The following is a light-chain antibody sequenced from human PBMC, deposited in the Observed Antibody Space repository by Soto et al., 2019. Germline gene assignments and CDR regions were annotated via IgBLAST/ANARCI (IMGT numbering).Light chain of an antibody. CDR1: SGHNSYA. CDR3: QTWSTDIRV. V-gene: IGLV4-69*01. J-gene: IGLJ3*02. Sequence: QSVLTQPPSASASLGASVKLTCTLSSGHNSYAIAWHQQQPEKGPRYLMKLTSDGSHSKGDGIPDRFSGSSSGAERYLTISRLQAEDEADYYCQTWSTDIRVFGGGTKLTVL. CDR2: LTSDGSH.